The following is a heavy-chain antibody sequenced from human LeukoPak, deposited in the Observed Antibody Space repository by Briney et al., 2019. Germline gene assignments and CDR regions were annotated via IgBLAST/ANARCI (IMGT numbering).Heavy chain of an antibody. Sequence: GRSLRLSCAASGFTFSRYGMHWVRQAPGKGLEWVAVISYGGSNKYYADSVKGRFTISRDNSKNTLYLQMNSLRVEDTAVYYCARGGYSSGWYDGAGAGGLGWGQGTLVTVSS. V-gene: IGHV3-33*05. CDR3: ARGGYSSGWYDGAGAGGLG. CDR2: ISYGGSNK. D-gene: IGHD6-19*01. J-gene: IGHJ4*02. CDR1: GFTFSRYG.